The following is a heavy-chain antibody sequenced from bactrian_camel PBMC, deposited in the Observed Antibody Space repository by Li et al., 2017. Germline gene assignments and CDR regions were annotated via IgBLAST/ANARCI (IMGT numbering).Heavy chain of an antibody. J-gene: IGHJ4*01. Sequence: GSVQAGGSLRLSCAASGVTYGTYRLGWFRQAPGKEREGVAAIYTGGGGTYYADSVKGRFTISHDSALNTVYLQMNNLKPEDTATYYCAASKTELRNPLDQSRYFYWGQGTQVTVS. V-gene: IGHV3S25*01. D-gene: IGHD2*01. CDR2: IYTGGGGT. CDR1: GVTYGTYR. CDR3: AASKTELRNPLDQSRYFY.